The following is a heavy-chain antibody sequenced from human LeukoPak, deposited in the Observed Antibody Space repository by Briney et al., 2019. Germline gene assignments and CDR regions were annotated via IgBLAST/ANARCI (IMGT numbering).Heavy chain of an antibody. CDR3: AKDGAPERLDAHLES. J-gene: IGHJ5*01. D-gene: IGHD1-1*01. V-gene: IGHV3-23*01. CDR2: ITGSGDRA. Sequence: GGSLRLSCAASGFSFSTYAMSWVRQAPGKGLEWVSAITGSGDRAYYADSVKGRFTISRDNSDYTLYLQMNSLRAEDTAIYFCAKDGAPERLDAHLESWGQGTLVTVSS. CDR1: GFSFSTYA.